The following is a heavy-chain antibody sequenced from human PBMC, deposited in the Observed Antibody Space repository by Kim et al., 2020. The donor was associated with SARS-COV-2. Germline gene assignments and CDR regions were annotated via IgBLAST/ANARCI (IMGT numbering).Heavy chain of an antibody. Sequence: GGSLRLSCAASGFTFSIYSMNWVRQAPGKGLEWVSFISSSSSYIYYADSVKGRFTISRDNAKNSLYLQMNSLRAEDTAVYYCARDDYGDYNFDYWGQGTLVTVSS. D-gene: IGHD4-17*01. CDR2: ISSSSSYI. V-gene: IGHV3-21*01. CDR3: ARDDYGDYNFDY. CDR1: GFTFSIYS. J-gene: IGHJ4*02.